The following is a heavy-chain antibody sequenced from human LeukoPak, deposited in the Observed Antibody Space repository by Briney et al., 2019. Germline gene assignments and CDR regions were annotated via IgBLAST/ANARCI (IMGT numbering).Heavy chain of an antibody. CDR3: ARVSRWLRFGSLDY. CDR1: GYTFTSYY. Sequence: ASMKVSCKASGYTFTSYYMHWVRQAPGQGLEWRGLSTLSGGTTSYAQTCQGRVTMTRDTSTSSAYMELSSLRSEDTAVYYCARVSRWLRFGSLDYWGQGTLVTVSS. V-gene: IGHV1-46*01. CDR2: STLSGGTT. D-gene: IGHD5-24*01. J-gene: IGHJ4*02.